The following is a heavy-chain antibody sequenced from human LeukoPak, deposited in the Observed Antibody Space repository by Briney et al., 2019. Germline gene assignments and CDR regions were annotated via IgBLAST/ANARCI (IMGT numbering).Heavy chain of an antibody. V-gene: IGHV3-74*01. D-gene: IGHD7-27*01. J-gene: IGHJ6*03. CDR1: GFTFSSYW. CDR2: INSDGSST. CDR3: ARAGGLGIQNYYYMDV. Sequence: PGGSLRLSCAASGFTFSSYWMHWVRQAPGKGLVWVSRINSDGSSTSYADSVKGRFTISRDNAKNTLYLQMNSLRAEDTAVYYCARAGGLGIQNYYYMDVWGKGTTVTVSS.